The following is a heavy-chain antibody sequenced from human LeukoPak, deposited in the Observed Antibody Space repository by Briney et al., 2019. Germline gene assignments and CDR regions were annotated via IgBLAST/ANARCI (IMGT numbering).Heavy chain of an antibody. Sequence: PSETLSLTCTVSGGSISSSSYYWGWIRQPPGQGLEWIGSIYYSGSTYYNPSLKSRVTISVDTSKNQFSLKLSSVTAADTAVYYCARIPRGRYCSSTSCPNWFDPWGQGTLVTVSS. CDR2: IYYSGST. V-gene: IGHV4-39*01. D-gene: IGHD2-2*01. J-gene: IGHJ5*02. CDR3: ARIPRGRYCSSTSCPNWFDP. CDR1: GGSISSSSYY.